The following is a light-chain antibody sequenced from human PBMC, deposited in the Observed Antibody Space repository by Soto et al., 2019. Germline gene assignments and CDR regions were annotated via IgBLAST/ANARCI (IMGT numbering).Light chain of an antibody. Sequence: IVWAQSPATLSLSPVERATLSCRASQSVSSYLAWYQQKPGQAPRLLIYDASNRATGIPARFSGSGSGTDFTLTISSLEPEDFAVYYCQQRSNWLSITFGQGTRLEIK. CDR1: QSVSSY. CDR2: DAS. CDR3: QQRSNWLSIT. J-gene: IGKJ5*01. V-gene: IGKV3-11*01.